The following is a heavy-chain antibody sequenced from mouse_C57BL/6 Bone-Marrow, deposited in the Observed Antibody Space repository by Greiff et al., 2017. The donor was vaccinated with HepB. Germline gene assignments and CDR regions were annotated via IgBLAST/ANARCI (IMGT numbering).Heavy chain of an antibody. D-gene: IGHD1-1*01. V-gene: IGHV1-15*01. J-gene: IGHJ4*01. CDR2: IDPETGGT. CDR1: GYTFTDYE. CDR3: TRRGITTVVALPYAMDY. Sequence: QVQLQQSGAELVRPGASVTLSCKASGYTFTDYEMHWVKQTPVHGLEWIGAIDPETGGTAYNQKFKGKAILTADKSSSTAYMELRSLTSEDSAVYYCTRRGITTVVALPYAMDYWGQGTSVTVSS.